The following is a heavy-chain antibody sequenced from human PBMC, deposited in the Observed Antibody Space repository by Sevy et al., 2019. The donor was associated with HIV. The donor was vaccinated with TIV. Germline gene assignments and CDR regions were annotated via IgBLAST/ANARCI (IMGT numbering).Heavy chain of an antibody. CDR3: ARGGVSTTTPFDY. V-gene: IGHV4-4*07. Sequence: SENLSLTCTVSGGSISNYRWSWIRQPAGKGLEWIGRTYTSGSPNYNPSLKTRVAMSVDTSKNQFSLKLSSVTAADTAVYYCARGGVSTTTPFDYWGQGTLVTVSS. J-gene: IGHJ4*02. CDR1: GGSISNYR. CDR2: TYTSGSP. D-gene: IGHD3-16*02.